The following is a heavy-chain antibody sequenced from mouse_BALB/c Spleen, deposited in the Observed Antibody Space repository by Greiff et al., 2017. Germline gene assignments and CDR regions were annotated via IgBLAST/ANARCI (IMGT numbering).Heavy chain of an antibody. CDR1: GFTFSSFG. CDR3: ARGDYYGSSPLYYAMDY. CDR2: ISSGSSTI. D-gene: IGHD1-1*01. V-gene: IGHV5-17*02. J-gene: IGHJ4*01. Sequence: EVQLVESGGGLVQPGGSRKLSCAASGFTFSSFGMHWVRQAPEKGLEWVAYISSGSSTIYYADTVKGRFTISRDNPKNTLFLQMTSLRSEDTAMYYCARGDYYGSSPLYYAMDYWGQGTSVTVSS.